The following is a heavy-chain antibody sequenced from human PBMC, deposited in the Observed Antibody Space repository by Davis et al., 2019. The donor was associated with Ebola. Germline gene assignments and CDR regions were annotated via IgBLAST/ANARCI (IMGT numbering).Heavy chain of an antibody. J-gene: IGHJ4*02. D-gene: IGHD4-23*01. Sequence: AASVKVSCKASGYTFSSYDINWVRQATGQGLEWIGWMNPKSGNTGYAQKFQGRVTMTRNTSTSTAYMELSSLRSEDTAVYYCARDGTTTVVTPFDYWGQGTLVTVSS. V-gene: IGHV1-8*01. CDR3: ARDGTTTVVTPFDY. CDR2: MNPKSGNT. CDR1: GYTFSSYD.